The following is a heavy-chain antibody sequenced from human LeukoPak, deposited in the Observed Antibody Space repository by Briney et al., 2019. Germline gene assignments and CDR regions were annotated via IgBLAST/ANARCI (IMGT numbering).Heavy chain of an antibody. J-gene: IGHJ4*02. D-gene: IGHD2/OR15-2a*01. CDR1: GGSISSYY. CDR3: AGHHPRNTVDF. V-gene: IGHV4-59*08. Sequence: PSETLSLTCTVSGGSISSYYWSWIRQPPGKGLEWIAYISDIGSINYNPSLKSRVTISLDTSKNQFSLKLSSVTAADMAVYYCAGHHPRNTVDFWGQGTLVTVSS. CDR2: ISDIGSI.